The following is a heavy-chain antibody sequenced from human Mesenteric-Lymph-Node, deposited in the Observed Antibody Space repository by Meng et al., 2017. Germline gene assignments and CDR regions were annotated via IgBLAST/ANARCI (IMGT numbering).Heavy chain of an antibody. J-gene: IGHJ5*02. CDR2: IYHSGST. CDR3: ARVAAAGNAWFDP. V-gene: IGHV4-4*02. D-gene: IGHD6-13*01. CDR1: GGSISHSNG. Sequence: QREESGPGLVQPLGPLSLTCAGSGGSISHSNGWSWVRQPPGKGLEWIGEIYHSGSTNYNPSLKSRVTISVDKSKNQFSLNLSSVTAADTAVYYCARVAAAGNAWFDPWGQGTLVTVSS.